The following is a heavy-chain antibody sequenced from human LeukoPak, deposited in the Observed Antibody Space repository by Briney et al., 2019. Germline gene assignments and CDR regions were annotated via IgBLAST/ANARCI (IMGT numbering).Heavy chain of an antibody. J-gene: IGHJ4*02. V-gene: IGHV3-49*04. CDR1: GFTFGDYA. D-gene: IGHD3-22*01. CDR2: IRSKAYGGTT. Sequence: GGSLRLSCTASGFTFGDYAMSWVRQAPGKGLEWVGFIRSKAYGGTTEYAASVKGRFTISRDDSKSIAYLQMNSLKPEDTAVYYCTRAAIYYDSSGYYNYWGQGTLVTVSS. CDR3: TRAAIYYDSSGYYNY.